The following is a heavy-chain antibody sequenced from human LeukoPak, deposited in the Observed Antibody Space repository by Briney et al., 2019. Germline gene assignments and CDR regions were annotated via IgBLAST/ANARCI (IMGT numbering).Heavy chain of an antibody. CDR2: INPNSGGT. Sequence: ASVKVSCKASGYTFTGYYMHWVRQAPGQGLEWMGWINPNSGGTNYAQKFQGRVTMTRDMSTSTVYMEMSSLRSEDTAVYYCARDCCTIFGVVIKTDAFDIWGQGTMVTVSS. CDR1: GYTFTGYY. J-gene: IGHJ3*02. V-gene: IGHV1-2*02. D-gene: IGHD3-3*01. CDR3: ARDCCTIFGVVIKTDAFDI.